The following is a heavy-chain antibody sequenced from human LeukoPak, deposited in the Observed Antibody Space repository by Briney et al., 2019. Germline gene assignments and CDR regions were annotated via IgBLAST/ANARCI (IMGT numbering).Heavy chain of an antibody. J-gene: IGHJ6*02. CDR1: GFTFSSHA. CDR2: ISYDGSNK. CDR3: ARPLYGDPRYYGMDV. D-gene: IGHD4-17*01. Sequence: GGSLRLSCAASGFTFSSHAMHWVRQAPGKGLEWVAIISYDGSNKYYADSVKGRFTISRDNSKNTLYLQMNSLRAEDTAVYYCARPLYGDPRYYGMDVGGQGTTATAPS. V-gene: IGHV3-30-3*01.